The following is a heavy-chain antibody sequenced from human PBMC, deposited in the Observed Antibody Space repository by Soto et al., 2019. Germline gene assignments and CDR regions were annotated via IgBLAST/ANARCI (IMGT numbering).Heavy chain of an antibody. Sequence: LRLSCAASRFTFSDYYMSWIRQAPGKGLECVSYISGSGGSTYYADSVKGRFSISRDNAKNSLYLQMNSLRAEDTAVYYCARAPYGGNSAWGIDYWGQGTLVTVSS. CDR2: ISGSGGST. J-gene: IGHJ4*02. CDR1: RFTFSDYY. D-gene: IGHD4-17*01. V-gene: IGHV3-11*01. CDR3: ARAPYGGNSAWGIDY.